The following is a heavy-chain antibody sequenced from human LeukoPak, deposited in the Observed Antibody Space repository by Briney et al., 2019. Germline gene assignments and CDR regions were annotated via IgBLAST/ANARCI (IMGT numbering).Heavy chain of an antibody. D-gene: IGHD3-16*02. CDR1: GYTFTSYD. V-gene: IGHV1-8*01. J-gene: IGHJ4*02. CDR2: MNPNSGNT. Sequence: ASVKVSCKASGYTFTSYDINWVRQATGQGLEWMGWMNPNSGNTGYAQKFQGRVTMTRNTSISTAYMELSSLRSEDTAVYYCARVAYDYVWGSYRPPFYYFDYWGQGTLVTVSS. CDR3: ARVAYDYVWGSYRPPFYYFDY.